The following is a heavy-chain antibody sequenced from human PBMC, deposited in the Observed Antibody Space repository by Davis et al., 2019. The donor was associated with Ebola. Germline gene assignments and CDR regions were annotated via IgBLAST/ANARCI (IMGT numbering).Heavy chain of an antibody. J-gene: IGHJ4*02. CDR2: IYDQST. CDR3: ATTQWLREFDN. V-gene: IGHV3-53*05. D-gene: IGHD6-19*01. CDR1: GFTVSSNH. Sequence: GESLKISCAASGFTVSSNHMSWVRQAPGKGLEWVSVIYDQSTAYADSVRGRFIISRDKSNNPLYLEMNSLRVDDTAVYYCATTQWLREFDNWGQGTLVTVSS.